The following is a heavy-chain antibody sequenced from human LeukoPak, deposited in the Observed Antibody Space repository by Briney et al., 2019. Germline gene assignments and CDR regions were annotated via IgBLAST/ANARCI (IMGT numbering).Heavy chain of an antibody. CDR1: GGSFSGYY. Sequence: PSETLSLTCAVYGGSFSGYYWSWIRQPPGKGLEWIGEINHSGSTNYNPSLKSRVTISVDTSKNQFSLKLSSVTAADTAVYYCASGLFFDPWGQGTLVTVSS. J-gene: IGHJ5*02. V-gene: IGHV4-34*01. CDR2: INHSGST. D-gene: IGHD3-3*01. CDR3: ASGLFFDP.